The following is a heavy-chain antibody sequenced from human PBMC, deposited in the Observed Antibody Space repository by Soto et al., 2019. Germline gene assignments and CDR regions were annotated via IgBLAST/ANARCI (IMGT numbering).Heavy chain of an antibody. D-gene: IGHD3-22*01. CDR1: GFTFSNAW. J-gene: IGHJ4*02. Sequence: PGGSLRRSCAASGFTFSNAWMSWVRQAPGKGLEWVGRIKSKTDGGTTDYAAPVKGRFTISRDDSKNTLYLQMNSLKTEDTAVYDCVRTTYFSDSSGYTRCLYYWGQGSLVTGS. CDR2: IKSKTDGGTT. V-gene: IGHV3-15*01. CDR3: VRTTYFSDSSGYTRCLYY.